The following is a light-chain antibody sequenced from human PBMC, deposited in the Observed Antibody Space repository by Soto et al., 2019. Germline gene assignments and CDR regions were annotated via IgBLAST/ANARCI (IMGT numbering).Light chain of an antibody. CDR3: QQYGSFWT. CDR1: QSVSSN. J-gene: IGKJ1*01. V-gene: IGKV3-20*01. CDR2: GAS. Sequence: EIVMTQSPATLSVSPGERATLSCRASQSVSSNLAWYQQKPGQAPRLLIYGASSRATGIPDRFSGSGSGTDFTLTISRLEPEDFAVYYCQQYGSFWTFGQGTKVDIK.